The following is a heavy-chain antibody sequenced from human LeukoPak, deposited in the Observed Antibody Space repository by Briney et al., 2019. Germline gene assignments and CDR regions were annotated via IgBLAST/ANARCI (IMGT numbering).Heavy chain of an antibody. J-gene: IGHJ4*02. Sequence: ASVKVSCMVSGYTLTELSMHWVRQAPGKGLEWMGGFDPEDGETIYAQKFQGRVTMTEDTSTDTAYMELSSLRSEDTAVYYCATDLPYYDSSGYYWVYWGQGTLVTVSS. CDR2: FDPEDGET. V-gene: IGHV1-24*01. CDR3: ATDLPYYDSSGYYWVY. CDR1: GYTLTELS. D-gene: IGHD3-22*01.